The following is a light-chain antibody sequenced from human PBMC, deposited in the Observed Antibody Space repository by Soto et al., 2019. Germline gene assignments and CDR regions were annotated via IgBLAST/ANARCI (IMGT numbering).Light chain of an antibody. CDR2: DAS. CDR1: QSISNW. J-gene: IGKJ1*01. Sequence: DIQMTQSPSTLSASIGDRVTITCRASQSISNWLAWYQQRPGIAPKLLIYDASTLQTGVPSRFSGSGSGTQFTLTINSLQPEDFATYSCQQSYNSPQTFGQGTKVDIK. CDR3: QQSYNSPQT. V-gene: IGKV1-5*01.